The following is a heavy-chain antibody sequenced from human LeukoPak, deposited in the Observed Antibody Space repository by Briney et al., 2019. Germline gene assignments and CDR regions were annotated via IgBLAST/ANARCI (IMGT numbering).Heavy chain of an antibody. Sequence: GGSLRLSCAASGFTFSSYAMSWARQAPGKGLEWVSAISGSGGNTYYADSVKGRFTISRDNSKNTLYLQMNSLRAEDTAVYYCAKDLGDLNDYGDYGSRYWGQGTLVTVSS. V-gene: IGHV3-23*01. D-gene: IGHD4-17*01. CDR1: GFTFSSYA. CDR3: AKDLGDLNDYGDYGSRY. CDR2: ISGSGGNT. J-gene: IGHJ4*02.